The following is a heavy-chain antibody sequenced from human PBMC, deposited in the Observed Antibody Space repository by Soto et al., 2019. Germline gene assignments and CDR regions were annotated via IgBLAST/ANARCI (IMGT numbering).Heavy chain of an antibody. CDR2: IKQDGSEK. V-gene: IGHV3-7*01. D-gene: IGHD6-6*01. J-gene: IGHJ5*02. CDR3: ARDDVQKAARPRGRFDP. CDR1: GFTFSSYW. Sequence: EVQLVESGGGLVQPGGSLRLSCAASGFTFSSYWMSWVGQAPGKGLEWVANIKQDGSEKYYVDSGKGRFTISRDNAKNSLYLQMNSLRAEDTAVYSCARDDVQKAARPRGRFDPWGQGTLVTVSS.